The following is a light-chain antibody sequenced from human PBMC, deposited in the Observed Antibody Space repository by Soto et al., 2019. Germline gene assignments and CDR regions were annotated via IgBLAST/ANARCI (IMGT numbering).Light chain of an antibody. V-gene: IGLV2-14*01. CDR1: SSDVGRYTY. J-gene: IGLJ1*01. CDR2: DVY. CDR3: TSYTSTSTPYV. Sequence: QPALTQPASVSGSPGQSITISCAGTSSDVGRYTYVSWYQQHPGKAPKLIIYDVYNRPSGVSTRFSGSKSGNTASLTISGLQAEDEADYYCTSYTSTSTPYVFGGGTKVTVL.